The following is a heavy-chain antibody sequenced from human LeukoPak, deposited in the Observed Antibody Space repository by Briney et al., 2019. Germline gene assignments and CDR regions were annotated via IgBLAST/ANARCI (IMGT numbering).Heavy chain of an antibody. CDR3: ARHLATVTASRQYYYYGMDV. V-gene: IGHV5-51*01. CDR1: GFSFTFTKNW. D-gene: IGHD4-17*01. J-gene: IGHJ6*02. Sequence: GESLKISCKASGFSFTFTKNWIGWVRQVPEKGLEWMGIIYPVDSDIRYNPSFQGQVTISVDKSISTTYLQWSSLKASDTAIYYCARHLATVTASRQYYYYGMDVWGQGTTVTVSS. CDR2: IYPVDSDI.